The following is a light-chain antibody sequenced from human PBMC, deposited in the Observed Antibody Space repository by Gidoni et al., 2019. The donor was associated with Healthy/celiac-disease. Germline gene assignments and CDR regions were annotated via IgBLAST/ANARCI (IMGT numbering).Light chain of an antibody. CDR1: QSVSSSY. CDR3: QQYGSSPRT. J-gene: IGKJ1*01. Sequence: EIVLTQSPGTLSLSPGERATLSCRASQSVSSSYLAWYPQKPGQAPRLLISGASSRATGIPDRFSGSGSGTDFTLTISRLEPEDFAVYYCQQYGSSPRTFXQXTKVXIK. V-gene: IGKV3-20*01. CDR2: GAS.